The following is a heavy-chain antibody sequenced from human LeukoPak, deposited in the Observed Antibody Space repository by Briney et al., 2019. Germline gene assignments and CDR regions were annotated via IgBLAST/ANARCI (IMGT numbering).Heavy chain of an antibody. J-gene: IGHJ6*02. V-gene: IGHV3-66*01. CDR3: AREPNCSGGSCYSNVYYYGMDV. Sequence: GGSLRLSCAASGFTVSSNYMSWVRQAPGKGLGWVSVIYSGGSTYYADSVKGRFTISRDNSKNTLYLQMNSLRAEDTAVYYCAREPNCSGGSCYSNVYYYGMDVWGQGTTVTVSS. CDR1: GFTVSSNY. CDR2: IYSGGST. D-gene: IGHD2-15*01.